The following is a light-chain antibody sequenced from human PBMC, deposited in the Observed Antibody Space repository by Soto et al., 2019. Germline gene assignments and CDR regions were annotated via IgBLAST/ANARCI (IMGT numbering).Light chain of an antibody. CDR2: QTS. J-gene: IGKJ5*01. CDR1: QYINTR. V-gene: IGKV3-11*01. CDR3: NQRQSWPRT. Sequence: EIVSTQSPATLSSFPGDRVTLSCRASQYINTRLAWYQHRPGQAPRLLIYQTSIRAAGIQARFSASGSGTDFTLTIRDVQPEDFALYYCNQRQSWPRTFGQGTRLEIK.